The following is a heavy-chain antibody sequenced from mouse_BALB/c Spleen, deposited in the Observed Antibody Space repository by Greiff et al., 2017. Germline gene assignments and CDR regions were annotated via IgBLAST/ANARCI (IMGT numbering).Heavy chain of an antibody. V-gene: IGHV1-7*01. CDR1: GYTFTSYW. CDR3: ARHGKGYGNYYFDY. J-gene: IGHJ2*01. CDR2: INPSTGYT. Sequence: QVQLQQSGAELAKPGASVKMSCKASGYTFTSYWMHWVKQRPGQGLEWIGYINPSTGYTEYNQKFKDKATLTADKSSSTAYMQLSSLTSEDSAVYYCARHGKGYGNYYFDYWGQGTTLTVSS. D-gene: IGHD2-10*02.